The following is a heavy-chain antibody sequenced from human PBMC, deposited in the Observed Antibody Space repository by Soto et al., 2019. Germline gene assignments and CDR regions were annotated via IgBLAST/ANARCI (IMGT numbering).Heavy chain of an antibody. J-gene: IGHJ6*02. CDR1: GYTFTSYG. CDR3: AGEPGVVVPAAIPMDV. CDR2: ISAYNGNT. D-gene: IGHD2-2*01. Sequence: QVQLVQSGAEVKKPGASVKVSCKASGYTFTSYGISWVRQAPGQGLEWMGWISAYNGNTNYAQKLQGRVTMTTDTSTRTVYMGLRSLKSDATAVYYCAGEPGVVVPAAIPMDVWGQGTTVTVSS. V-gene: IGHV1-18*01.